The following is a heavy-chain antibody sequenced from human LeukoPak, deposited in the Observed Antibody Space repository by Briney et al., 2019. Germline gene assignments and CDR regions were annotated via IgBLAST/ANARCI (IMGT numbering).Heavy chain of an antibody. D-gene: IGHD1-26*01. V-gene: IGHV3-30*04. J-gene: IGHJ6*03. CDR3: AKSGASPLYHMDV. CDR2: ISYDGSNK. CDR1: GFTFSSYA. Sequence: GGSLRLSCAASGFTFSSYAMHWVRQAPGKGLEWVALISYDGSNKYYADSVRGRFTISRDNSKNTLYLQMNSLRVDDTAIYYCAKSGASPLYHMDVWGKGATVTVSS.